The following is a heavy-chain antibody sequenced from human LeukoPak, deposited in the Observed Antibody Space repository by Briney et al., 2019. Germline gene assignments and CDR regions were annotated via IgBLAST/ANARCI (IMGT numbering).Heavy chain of an antibody. Sequence: PGGSLRLSCAASGFTFSSYAMSWVRQAPGKGLEWVSAISGSGDSTYYADSVKGRFTISRDNSKNTLYLQMNSLRAEDTAVYYCATQGPQLRYFDWLPLDYWGQGTLVTVSS. CDR2: ISGSGDST. CDR3: ATQGPQLRYFDWLPLDY. J-gene: IGHJ4*02. V-gene: IGHV3-23*01. CDR1: GFTFSSYA. D-gene: IGHD3-9*01.